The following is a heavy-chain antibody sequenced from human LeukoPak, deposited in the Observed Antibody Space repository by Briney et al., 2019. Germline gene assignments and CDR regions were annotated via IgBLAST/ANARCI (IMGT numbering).Heavy chain of an antibody. CDR1: GYTFTSYY. D-gene: IGHD2-21*01. CDR3: ARDTGDRYFDH. Sequence: ASVKVSCKPSGYTFTSYYMHWVRQAPGRGLEWMGIINPSGGSTSYAQKFQGRVTMTRDTSTSTVYMELSSLRSEDTAVYYCARDTGDRYFDHWGQGTLVTVFS. V-gene: IGHV1-46*01. CDR2: INPSGGST. J-gene: IGHJ4*02.